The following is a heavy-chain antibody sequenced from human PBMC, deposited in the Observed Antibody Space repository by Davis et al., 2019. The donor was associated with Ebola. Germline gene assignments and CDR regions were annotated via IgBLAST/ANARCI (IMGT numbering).Heavy chain of an antibody. D-gene: IGHD2-2*02. Sequence: GESLKISCVASGFTLNNAWMSWVRQAPGKGLEWVSAIGGSGGTTYYADSVKGRFTISRDNSKNTLYLQMNSLRAEDTAVYYCARDLYLGSWNYYGMDVWGQGTTVTVSS. J-gene: IGHJ6*02. CDR3: ARDLYLGSWNYYGMDV. CDR1: GFTLNNAW. V-gene: IGHV3-23*01. CDR2: IGGSGGTT.